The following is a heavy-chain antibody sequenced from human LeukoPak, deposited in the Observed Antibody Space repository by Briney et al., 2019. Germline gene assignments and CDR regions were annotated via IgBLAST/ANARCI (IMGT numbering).Heavy chain of an antibody. CDR1: GFSFSSYA. Sequence: PGGSLRLSCATSGFSFSSYAMSWVRQAPGKGLEWVSAMSSSDDGRYYAASVRGRFTISRDTSRSTLYLQMNSLRAEDAAVYYCAKAPVTSCRGAFCYPFDDWGQGTLVTVSS. CDR3: AKAPVTSCRGAFCYPFDD. D-gene: IGHD2-15*01. J-gene: IGHJ4*02. CDR2: MSSSDDGR. V-gene: IGHV3-23*01.